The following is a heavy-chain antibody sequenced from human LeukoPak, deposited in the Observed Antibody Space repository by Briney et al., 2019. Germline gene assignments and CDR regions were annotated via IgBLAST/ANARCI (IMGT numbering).Heavy chain of an antibody. CDR2: INHSEST. J-gene: IGHJ4*02. V-gene: IGHV4-34*01. Sequence: SETLSLTCAVYGGSFSGYYWGWIRQPPGKGLEWIGEINHSESTNYNPSLKSRVTISVDTSKNQFSLKLSSVTAADTAVYYCARGTPPPTYYYDSSGYYYFDYWGQGTLVTVSS. CDR3: ARGTPPPTYYYDSSGYYYFDY. D-gene: IGHD3-22*01. CDR1: GGSFSGYY.